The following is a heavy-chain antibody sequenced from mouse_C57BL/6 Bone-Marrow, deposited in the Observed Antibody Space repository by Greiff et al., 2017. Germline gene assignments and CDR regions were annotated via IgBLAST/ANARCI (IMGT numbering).Heavy chain of an antibody. J-gene: IGHJ3*01. CDR2: IDPANGNT. V-gene: IGHV14-3*01. CDR3: ARGGELRLPLFAY. CDR1: GFNTKNTY. Sequence: VQLQQSVAELVRPGASGKLSCTASGFNTKNTYMHWVKQRPEKGLEWIGRIDPANGNTKFAPKFQGKATITADTSSNTAYLQLSSLTSEDTAIYYCARGGELRLPLFAYWGQETLVTVSA. D-gene: IGHD3-2*02.